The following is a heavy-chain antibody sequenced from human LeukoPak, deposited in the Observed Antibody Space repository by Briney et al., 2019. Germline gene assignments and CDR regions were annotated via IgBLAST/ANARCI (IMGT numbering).Heavy chain of an antibody. V-gene: IGHV3-23*01. CDR3: AKPYYYDSSGYWDY. D-gene: IGHD3-22*01. Sequence: GGSLRLTCAASGFTFSSYAMSWVRQAPGKGLEWVSAISGSGGSTYYADSVKGRFTISRDNSKNTLYLQMNSLRAEDTAVYYCAKPYYYDSSGYWDYWGQGTLVTVSS. CDR1: GFTFSSYA. J-gene: IGHJ4*02. CDR2: ISGSGGST.